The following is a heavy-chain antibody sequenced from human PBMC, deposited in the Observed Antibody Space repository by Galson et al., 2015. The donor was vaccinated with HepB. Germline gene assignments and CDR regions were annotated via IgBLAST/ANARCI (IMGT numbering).Heavy chain of an antibody. J-gene: IGHJ4*02. CDR3: ARDTGRSNNDFWSGYWDY. D-gene: IGHD3-3*01. Sequence: SLRLSCAASGFTFSSYAMHWVRQAPGKGLEWVAVISYDGSNKYYADSVKGRFTISRDNSKNTLYLQMNSLRAEDTAVYYCARDTGRSNNDFWSGYWDYWGQGTMVTVSS. V-gene: IGHV3-30-3*01. CDR1: GFTFSSYA. CDR2: ISYDGSNK.